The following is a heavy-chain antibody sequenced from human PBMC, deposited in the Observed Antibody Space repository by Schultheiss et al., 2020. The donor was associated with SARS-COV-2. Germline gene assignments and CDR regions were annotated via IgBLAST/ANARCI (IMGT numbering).Heavy chain of an antibody. V-gene: IGHV4-34*01. CDR1: GGSFSGYY. CDR3: ARDSRRWRFFDL. Sequence: SQTLSLTCAVYGGSFSGYYWSWIRQPPGKGLEWIGSIYHSGSTNYNPSLKSRVTISVDTSKNQFFQKLNSVTAADTAVYYCARDSRRWRFFDLWGRGTLVTVSS. CDR2: IYHSGST. J-gene: IGHJ2*01. D-gene: IGHD3-3*01.